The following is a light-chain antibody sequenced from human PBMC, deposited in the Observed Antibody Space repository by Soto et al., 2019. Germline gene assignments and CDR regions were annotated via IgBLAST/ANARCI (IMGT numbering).Light chain of an antibody. CDR3: SSFEASNNLL. CDR1: SSDVGGYNY. CDR2: EVS. Sequence: QSVLTQPPSASGSPGQSVIISCTGTSSDVGGYNYVSWYQQHPGKAPKLMIYEVSKRPSGVPDRFSGSKSGNTASLTVSGLQVEDEADYYCSSFEASNNLLFGGGTKLTVL. V-gene: IGLV2-8*01. J-gene: IGLJ2*01.